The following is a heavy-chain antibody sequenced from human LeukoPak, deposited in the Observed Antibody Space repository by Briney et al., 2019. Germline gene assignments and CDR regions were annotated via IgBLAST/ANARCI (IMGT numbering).Heavy chain of an antibody. CDR2: IYYSGST. D-gene: IGHD1-26*01. V-gene: IGHV4-31*03. CDR3: ARSPTHSGSYGFDY. CDR1: GDSISSGGCY. Sequence: SQTLSLTCTVSGDSISSGGCYWSWIRQHPGKGLEWIGYIYYSGSTYYNPSLQSRITISVDTSKNQFSLKLSSVTAADTAVYYCARSPTHSGSYGFDYWGQGTLVTVSS. J-gene: IGHJ4*02.